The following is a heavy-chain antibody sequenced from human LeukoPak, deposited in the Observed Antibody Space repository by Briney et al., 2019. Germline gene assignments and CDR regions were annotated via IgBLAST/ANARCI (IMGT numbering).Heavy chain of an antibody. CDR1: GYTFTGYY. J-gene: IGHJ6*03. CDR3: ARSPGDYYYYMDV. D-gene: IGHD3-10*01. CDR2: ISPNSGGT. Sequence: VASVKVSCKASGYTFTGYYMHWVRQAPGQGLEWMGWISPNSGGTNYAQKFQGRVTMTRDTSISTAYMELSRLRSDDTAVYYCARSPGDYYYYMDVWGKGTTVTVSS. V-gene: IGHV1-2*02.